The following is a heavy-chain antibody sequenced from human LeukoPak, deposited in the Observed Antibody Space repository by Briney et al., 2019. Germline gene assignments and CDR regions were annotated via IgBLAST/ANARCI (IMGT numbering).Heavy chain of an antibody. J-gene: IGHJ4*02. V-gene: IGHV4-39*07. CDR1: GGSISSSSYY. Sequence: SETLSLTCNVSGGSISSSSYYWGWIRQPPGTGLEWIGSIYYSGSTYYNPSLMSRVTISVDTSKNQFSLKLSSVTAADTAVYYCVGSSSWYGDYWGQGTLVTVSS. CDR2: IYYSGST. CDR3: VGSSSWYGDY. D-gene: IGHD6-13*01.